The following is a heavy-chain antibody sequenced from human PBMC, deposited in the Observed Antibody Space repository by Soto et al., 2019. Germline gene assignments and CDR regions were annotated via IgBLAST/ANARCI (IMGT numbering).Heavy chain of an antibody. Sequence: PSETLSLTYTVSGGSISSYYGSWIRQPPGKGLEWIGYIYYSGSTNYNPSLKSRVTISVDTSKNQFSLKLSSVTAADTAVYYCAREGAMVTWYFDYWGQGTLVTVSS. J-gene: IGHJ4*02. CDR1: GGSISSYY. D-gene: IGHD5-18*01. CDR2: IYYSGST. V-gene: IGHV4-59*01. CDR3: AREGAMVTWYFDY.